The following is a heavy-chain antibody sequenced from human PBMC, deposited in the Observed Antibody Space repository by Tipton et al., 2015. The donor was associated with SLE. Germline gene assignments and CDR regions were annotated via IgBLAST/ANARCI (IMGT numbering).Heavy chain of an antibody. CDR1: GFTFSDYY. CDR2: ISSSSSYT. D-gene: IGHD6-19*01. V-gene: IGHV3-11*06. Sequence: SLRLSCAASGFTFSDYYMTWIRQAPGKGLDWVSYISSSSSYTNYAESVKGRFTISRDNAKNSLYLQMNSLGAEDTAVYYCARAPLGKQWLVPDYWGQGTLVTVSS. J-gene: IGHJ4*02. CDR3: ARAPLGKQWLVPDY.